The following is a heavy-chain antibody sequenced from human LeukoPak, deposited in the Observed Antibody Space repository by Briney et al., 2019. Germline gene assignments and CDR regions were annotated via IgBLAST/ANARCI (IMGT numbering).Heavy chain of an antibody. Sequence: GSLRLSCAASGFTFSSYSMNWVRQAPGKGLEWVSSISSSSSYIYYADSVKGRFTISRDNAKNSLYLQMNSLRAEDTAVYYCARTYSGGSFPGPNWFDPWGQGTLVTVSS. V-gene: IGHV3-21*01. CDR3: ARTYSGGSFPGPNWFDP. CDR1: GFTFSSYS. CDR2: ISSSSSYI. D-gene: IGHD2-15*01. J-gene: IGHJ5*02.